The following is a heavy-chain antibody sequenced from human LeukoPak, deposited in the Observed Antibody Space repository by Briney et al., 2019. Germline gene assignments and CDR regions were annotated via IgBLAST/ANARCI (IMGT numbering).Heavy chain of an antibody. J-gene: IGHJ4*02. D-gene: IGHD3-22*01. V-gene: IGHV3-53*01. CDR1: GFTFSSYA. CDR3: ARALDYDSSGYLPAVYFDY. Sequence: GGSLRLSCAASGFTFSSYAMSWVRQAPGKGLEWVSVIYSGGSTYYADSVKGRFTISRDNSKNTLYLQMNSLRAEDTAVYYCARALDYDSSGYLPAVYFDYWGQGTLVTVSS. CDR2: IYSGGST.